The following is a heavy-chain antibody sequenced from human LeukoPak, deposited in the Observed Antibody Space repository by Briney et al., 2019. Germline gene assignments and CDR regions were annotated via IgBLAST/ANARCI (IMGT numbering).Heavy chain of an antibody. D-gene: IGHD6-13*01. J-gene: IGHJ4*02. CDR1: GFSFSSYG. V-gene: IGHV3-30*02. Sequence: PGGSLRLSCAASGFSFSSYGMHWVRQAPGKGLEWVAFIRYDGNVKHYADSVKGRFTISRGNSKNTLFLQMNSLRGEDTAVYYCAKGGSSSWDYFDYWGQGTPVTVSS. CDR3: AKGGSSSWDYFDY. CDR2: IRYDGNVK.